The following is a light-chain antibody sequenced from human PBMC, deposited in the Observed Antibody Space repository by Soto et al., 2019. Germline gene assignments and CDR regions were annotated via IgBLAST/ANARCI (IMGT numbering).Light chain of an antibody. CDR1: QSVSSSY. CDR3: QQYNNWPLT. Sequence: EIVLTQSPATLSLSPGERATLSCRASQSVSSSYLAWYQQKPGQAPRLLIYGVSTRANGVPARFSGSGSGTVFTLTISSLQSEDFAVYYCQQYNNWPLTFGGGTKVDIK. J-gene: IGKJ4*01. V-gene: IGKV3-15*01. CDR2: GVS.